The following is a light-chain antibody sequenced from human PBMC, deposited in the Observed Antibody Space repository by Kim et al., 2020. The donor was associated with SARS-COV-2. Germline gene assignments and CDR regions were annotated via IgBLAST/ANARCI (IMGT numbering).Light chain of an antibody. CDR3: QQYNDLPIT. CDR2: DAS. Sequence: VSVGDRVTITCQASQDIGNSLNWYQQKPGKAPEVLIYDASNLETGVPSRSSGRGSGTYFVFTISSLQPEDIATYSCQQYNDLPITFGQGTRLEIK. J-gene: IGKJ5*01. V-gene: IGKV1-33*01. CDR1: QDIGNS.